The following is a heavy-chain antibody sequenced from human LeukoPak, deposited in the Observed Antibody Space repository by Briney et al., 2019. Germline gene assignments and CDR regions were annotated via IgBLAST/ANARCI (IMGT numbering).Heavy chain of an antibody. Sequence: PSETLSLTCTVSGGSVSSGSYYWSWIRQPPGKGLEWIGYIYYSGSTNYNPSLKSRVTISVDTSKNQFSLKLSSVTAADTAVYYCARGTSPMTYYDYVWGSYRYLCAFDIWGQGTMVTVSS. CDR1: GGSVSSGSYY. CDR3: ARGTSPMTYYDYVWGSYRYLCAFDI. V-gene: IGHV4-61*01. J-gene: IGHJ3*02. D-gene: IGHD3-16*02. CDR2: IYYSGST.